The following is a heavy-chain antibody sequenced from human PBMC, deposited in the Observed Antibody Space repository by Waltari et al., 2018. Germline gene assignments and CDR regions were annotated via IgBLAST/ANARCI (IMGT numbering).Heavy chain of an antibody. D-gene: IGHD5-12*01. CDR2: IYYSGST. Sequence: QVQLQESGPGLAKPSETLSLTCTGSGGSISSYYWSWIRQPPGKGLEWIGYIYYSGSTNYNPSLKSRVTISVDTSKNQFSLKLSSVTAADTAVYYCARGYRGWLSCDYWGQGTLVTVSS. CDR1: GGSISSYY. J-gene: IGHJ4*02. V-gene: IGHV4-59*01. CDR3: ARGYRGWLSCDY.